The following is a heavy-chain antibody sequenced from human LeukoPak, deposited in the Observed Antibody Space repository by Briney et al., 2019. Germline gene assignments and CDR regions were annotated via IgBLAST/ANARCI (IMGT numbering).Heavy chain of an antibody. CDR3: VNFPPRHDVRKASTDN. CDR2: IYHTGIT. D-gene: IGHD3-3*01. CDR1: GGSIRNSIYY. J-gene: IGHJ4*02. V-gene: IGHV4-39*01. Sequence: SETLSLTCTVSGGSIRNSIYYWGWIRQTPGKGLEWIGSIYHTGITSYNPSLNSRVTISVDTSKNQFSLKLRYVTATGTAVYYCVNFPPRHDVRKASTDNWGQGVLVTVSS.